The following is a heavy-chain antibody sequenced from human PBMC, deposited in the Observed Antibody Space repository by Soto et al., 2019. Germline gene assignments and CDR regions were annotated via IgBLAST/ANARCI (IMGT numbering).Heavy chain of an antibody. CDR1: GGSISSYY. V-gene: IGHV4-59*01. CDR3: AREQQLDFWDYGMDV. CDR2: IYYSGST. Sequence: SETLSLTCTVSGGSISSYYWSWIRQPPGKGLEWIGYIYYSGSTNYNPSLKSRVTISVDTSKNQFSLKLSSVTAADTAVYYCAREQQLDFWDYGMDVWGQGTTVT. J-gene: IGHJ6*02. D-gene: IGHD6-13*01.